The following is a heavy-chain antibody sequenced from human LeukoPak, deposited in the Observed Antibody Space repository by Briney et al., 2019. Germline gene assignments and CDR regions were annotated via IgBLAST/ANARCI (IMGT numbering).Heavy chain of an antibody. J-gene: IGHJ4*02. CDR2: VYYSGST. Sequence: PSETLSLTCTVSGGSISSGDYYWSWIRQPPGKGLEWIGYVYYSGSTYYNPSLKSRVTISVDTSKNQFSLKLSSVTAADTAVYYCARLITMVRGVMDYFDYWGQGTLVTVSS. CDR3: ARLITMVRGVMDYFDY. V-gene: IGHV4-30-4*01. CDR1: GGSISSGDYY. D-gene: IGHD3-10*01.